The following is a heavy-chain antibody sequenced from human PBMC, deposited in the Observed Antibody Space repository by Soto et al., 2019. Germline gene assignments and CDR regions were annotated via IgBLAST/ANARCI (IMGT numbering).Heavy chain of an antibody. V-gene: IGHV4-39*01. CDR2: IYYSGST. CDR1: GGSISSSSYY. J-gene: IGHJ4*02. Sequence: SETLSLTCTVSGGSISSSSYYWGWIPHPPGEGLEWIGSIYYSGSTYYNPSLKSRVTISVDTSKNQFSLKRSSVTAADTAVYYCARHAFPFYDILTGYQDYWGQGTLVTVSS. CDR3: ARHAFPFYDILTGYQDY. D-gene: IGHD3-9*01.